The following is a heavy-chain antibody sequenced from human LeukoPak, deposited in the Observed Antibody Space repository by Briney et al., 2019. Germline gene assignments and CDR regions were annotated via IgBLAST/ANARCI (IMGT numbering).Heavy chain of an antibody. V-gene: IGHV4-34*01. CDR2: INHSGST. D-gene: IGHD2-2*01. J-gene: IGHJ6*03. Sequence: SETLSLTCAVYGGSFSGYYWSWIRPPPGKGLEWMGEINHSGSTNYNPSLKSRVTISVDTSKNHFSLKLSSVTAADTAVYYCARGPNQVVPAASYYMDVWGKGTTVTVSS. CDR3: ARGPNQVVPAASYYMDV. CDR1: GGSFSGYY.